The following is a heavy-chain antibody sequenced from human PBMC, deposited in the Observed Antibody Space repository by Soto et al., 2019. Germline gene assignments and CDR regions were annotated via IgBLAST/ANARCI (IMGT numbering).Heavy chain of an antibody. J-gene: IGHJ4*02. CDR2: FRTSGDGGTT. V-gene: IGHV3-23*01. D-gene: IGHD3-10*01. Sequence: LRLSCAASGFTFSSYSMSWVRQAPGKGLEWVSGFRTSGDGGTTYYADSVKGRFTISRDNSKNMLFLQMNSLRAEDTAIYYCAKKVNSGPGSQYFDYWGQGTLVTVSS. CDR1: GFTFSSYS. CDR3: AKKVNSGPGSQYFDY.